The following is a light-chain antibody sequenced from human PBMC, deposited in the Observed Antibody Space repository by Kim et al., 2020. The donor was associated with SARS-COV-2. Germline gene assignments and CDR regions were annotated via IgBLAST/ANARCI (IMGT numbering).Light chain of an antibody. V-gene: IGKV1-5*03. CDR3: QQYDSFPLT. CDR2: KAS. CDR1: KSISRW. J-gene: IGKJ1*01. Sequence: AYVGDRVTITCRASKSISRWLAWYQQKPGKAPNLLIYKASDLESGVPSRFSGSQSGTEFTLTISSLQPEDFATYYCQQYDSFPLTFAQGTKVDIK.